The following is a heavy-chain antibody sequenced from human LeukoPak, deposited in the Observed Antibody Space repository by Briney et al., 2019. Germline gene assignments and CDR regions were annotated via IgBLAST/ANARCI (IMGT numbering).Heavy chain of an antibody. V-gene: IGHV1-69*06. J-gene: IGHJ3*02. CDR2: IIPMSDTA. CDR1: GYIFTNFG. Sequence: SVKVSCKASGYIFTNFGISWVRQAPGQGLEWMGGIIPMSDTANYPQKFRGRLTITADIPTSTVYMELSSLRSEDTAVYYCAREDDTGRYMGDDAFDIWGQGTMVTVSS. CDR3: AREDDTGRYMGDDAFDI. D-gene: IGHD1-26*01.